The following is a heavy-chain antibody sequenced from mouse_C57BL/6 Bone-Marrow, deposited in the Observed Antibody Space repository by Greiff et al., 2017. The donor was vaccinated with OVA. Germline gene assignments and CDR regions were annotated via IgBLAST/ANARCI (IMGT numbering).Heavy chain of an antibody. J-gene: IGHJ2*01. CDR2: INPGSGGT. V-gene: IGHV1-54*01. D-gene: IGHD1-1*01. Sequence: VQVVESGAELVRPGTSVKVSCKASGYAFTNYLIEWVKQRPGQGLEWIGVINPGSGGTNYNEKFKGKATLTADKSSSTAYMQLSSLTSEDSAVYFCARAPNYYGSSWDYWGQGTTLTVSS. CDR3: ARAPNYYGSSWDY. CDR1: GYAFTNYL.